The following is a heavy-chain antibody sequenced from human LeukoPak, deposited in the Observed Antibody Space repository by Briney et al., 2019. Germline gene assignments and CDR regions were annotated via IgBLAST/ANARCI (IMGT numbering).Heavy chain of an antibody. V-gene: IGHV4-34*01. J-gene: IGHJ4*02. Sequence: SETLSLTCAVYGGSFSGYYWSWIRQPPGKGLEWIGEINHSGSTNYNPSLKSRVTISVDTSKNQFSLKLSSVTAADTAVYYCASERWLQSKAVDYWGQGTLVTVSS. CDR2: INHSGST. CDR3: ASERWLQSKAVDY. D-gene: IGHD5-24*01. CDR1: GGSFSGYY.